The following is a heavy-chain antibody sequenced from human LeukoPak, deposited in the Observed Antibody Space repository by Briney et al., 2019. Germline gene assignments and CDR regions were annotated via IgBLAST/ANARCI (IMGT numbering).Heavy chain of an antibody. V-gene: IGHV4-31*03. CDR2: IYYSGST. CDR3: ARENNNPPRDYYYGSGSYGNWFDP. J-gene: IGHJ5*02. D-gene: IGHD3-10*01. CDR1: GGSVSSGDYY. Sequence: TSETLSLTCTVSGGSVSSGDYYWSWIRQHPGKGLEWIGYIYYSGSTYYNPSLKSRVTISVDRSKNQFSLKLSSVTAADTAVYYCARENNNPPRDYYYGSGSYGNWFDPWGQGTLVTVSS.